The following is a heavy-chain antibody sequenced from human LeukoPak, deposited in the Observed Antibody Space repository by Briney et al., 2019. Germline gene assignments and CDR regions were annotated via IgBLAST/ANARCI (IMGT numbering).Heavy chain of an antibody. CDR3: ARDLTDY. CDR1: GGSISSGSYY. J-gene: IGHJ4*02. Sequence: SETLSLTCTVSGGSISSGSYYWSWIRQPAGKGLEWIGRIYTSGRTNYNPSLKSRVTISVDTSKNQFSLKLSSVTAADTAVYYCARDLTDYWGQGTLVTVSS. V-gene: IGHV4-61*02. CDR2: IYTSGRT.